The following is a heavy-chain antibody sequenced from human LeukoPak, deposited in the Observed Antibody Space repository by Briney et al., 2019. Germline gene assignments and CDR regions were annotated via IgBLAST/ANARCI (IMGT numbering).Heavy chain of an antibody. CDR2: ISGSGGST. CDR1: GFTFSSYA. Sequence: PGGSLRLSRAASGFTFSSYAMSWVRQAPGKGLEWVSAISGSGGSTYYADSVKGRFTISRDNSKNTLYLQMNSLRAEDTAVYYCAKMALPGDILTGYYNYWGQGTLVTVSS. D-gene: IGHD3-9*01. J-gene: IGHJ4*02. V-gene: IGHV3-23*01. CDR3: AKMALPGDILTGYYNY.